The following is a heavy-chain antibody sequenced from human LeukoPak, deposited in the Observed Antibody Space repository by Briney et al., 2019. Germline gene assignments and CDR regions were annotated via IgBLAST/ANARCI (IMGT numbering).Heavy chain of an antibody. Sequence: SETLSLTCTVSGGSISSYYWSWIRQPPGKGLEWIGYIYYSGSTNCNPSLKSRVTISVDTSKNQFSLKLSSVTAADTAVYYCAREGGYSYGLDYWGQGTLVTVSS. D-gene: IGHD5-18*01. CDR2: IYYSGST. CDR3: AREGGYSYGLDY. V-gene: IGHV4-59*01. CDR1: GGSISSYY. J-gene: IGHJ4*02.